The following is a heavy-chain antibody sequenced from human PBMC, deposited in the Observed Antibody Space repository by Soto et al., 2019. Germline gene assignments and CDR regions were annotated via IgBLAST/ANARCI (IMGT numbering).Heavy chain of an antibody. D-gene: IGHD3-3*01. CDR2: MNPNSGNT. Sequence: ASVKVSCKASGYTFTSYDINWVRQATGQGLEWMGWMNPNSGNTGYAQKFQGRVTMTRNTSIGTAYMELSSLRSEDTAVYYCARADDFTIFGVVITPDDAFDIWGQGTMVTVSS. J-gene: IGHJ3*02. CDR3: ARADDFTIFGVVITPDDAFDI. V-gene: IGHV1-8*01. CDR1: GYTFTSYD.